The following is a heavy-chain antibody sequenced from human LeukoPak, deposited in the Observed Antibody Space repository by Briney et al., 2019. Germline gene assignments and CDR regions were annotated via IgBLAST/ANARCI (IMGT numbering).Heavy chain of an antibody. D-gene: IGHD5-12*01. Sequence: ASVKVSCKASGYTFTSYDINWVRQATGQGLEWMGWMNPNSGNTGYAQKFQGRVTMTRNTSISTAYMELSSLRSEDTAVYYCARGHSGYDSSDYYYYYMDVWGKGTTVTVSS. CDR2: MNPNSGNT. V-gene: IGHV1-8*01. CDR3: ARGHSGYDSSDYYYYYMDV. J-gene: IGHJ6*03. CDR1: GYTFTSYD.